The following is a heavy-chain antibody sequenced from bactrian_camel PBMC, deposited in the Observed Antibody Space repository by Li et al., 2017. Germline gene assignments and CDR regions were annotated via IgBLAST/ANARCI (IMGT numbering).Heavy chain of an antibody. CDR2: IDRDGSRT. Sequence: HVQLVESGGGLVQPGGSLRLSCATSEFTFKAYDMSWVRQAPGKGLEWVSSIDRDGSRTWYADSVKGRFTISRDNAKNTLYLQLNSLKTEDTAMYYCGKDRSSGDGVYDFGHWGQGTQVTVS. CDR1: EFTFKAYD. D-gene: IGHD3*01. CDR3: GKDRSSGDGVYDFGH. V-gene: IGHV3-2*01. J-gene: IGHJ6*01.